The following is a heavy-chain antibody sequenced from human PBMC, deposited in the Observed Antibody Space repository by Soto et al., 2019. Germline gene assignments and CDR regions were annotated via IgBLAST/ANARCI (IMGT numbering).Heavy chain of an antibody. V-gene: IGHV1-18*01. CDR1: GYTFTSYG. J-gene: IGHJ4*02. Sequence: GASVKVSCKASGYTFTSYGISWVRQAPGQGLEWMGWISAYNGNTNYAQKLQGRVTMTTDTSTSTAYMELRSLRSDDTAVYYCARDFYCSGGSCYRPYYFDCWGQGTLVTVSS. D-gene: IGHD2-15*01. CDR2: ISAYNGNT. CDR3: ARDFYCSGGSCYRPYYFDC.